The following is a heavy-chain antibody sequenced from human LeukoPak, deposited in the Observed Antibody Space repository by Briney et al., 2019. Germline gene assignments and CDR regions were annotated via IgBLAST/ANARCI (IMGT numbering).Heavy chain of an antibody. D-gene: IGHD5-18*01. CDR3: AKDVAAGGYSYGYEEGYYFDY. V-gene: IGHV3-9*01. J-gene: IGHJ4*02. CDR2: ISWNSDSI. Sequence: PGGSLRLSCAASGFTFDDYAMHWVRHAPGKGLEWVSGISWNSDSIGYADSVKGRFTISRDNAKNSLYLQMNSLRAEDTALYYCAKDVAAGGYSYGYEEGYYFDYWGQGTLVTVSS. CDR1: GFTFDDYA.